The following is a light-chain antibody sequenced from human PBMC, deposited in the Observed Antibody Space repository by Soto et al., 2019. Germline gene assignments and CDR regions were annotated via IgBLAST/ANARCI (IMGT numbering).Light chain of an antibody. CDR3: QQYNNWPYT. CDR2: GAS. V-gene: IGKV3-15*01. CDR1: QSVGSN. J-gene: IGKJ2*01. Sequence: EIVMTQSPATLSVSPGERATLSCRASQSVGSNLAWYQQRPGQAPRPLIYGASTRAFGIPPRFSGSGSGTEFTLTISSLQSEDFAVYYCQQYNNWPYTFGRGTKLEIK.